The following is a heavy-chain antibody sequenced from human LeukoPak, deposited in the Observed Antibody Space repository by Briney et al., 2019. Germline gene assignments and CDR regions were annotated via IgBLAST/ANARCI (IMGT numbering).Heavy chain of an antibody. D-gene: IGHD3-22*01. Sequence: GESLKISCKGSGYSFTSYWIGWVRQMPGKGLEWMGIIYPGDSDTRYSPSFQGQVTISADKSISTAYLQWSSLMASDTAMYYCARKGYYYDSSGYYHSAFDIWGQGTMVTVSS. CDR1: GYSFTSYW. J-gene: IGHJ3*02. CDR3: ARKGYYYDSSGYYHSAFDI. CDR2: IYPGDSDT. V-gene: IGHV5-51*01.